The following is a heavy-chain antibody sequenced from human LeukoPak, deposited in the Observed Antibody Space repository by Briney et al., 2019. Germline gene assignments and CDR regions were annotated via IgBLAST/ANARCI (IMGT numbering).Heavy chain of an antibody. CDR2: IYYSGST. J-gene: IGHJ4*02. Sequence: PSETLSLTCTVSGGSISSYYWSWIRQPPGKGLEWIEYIYYSGSTNYNPSLKSGVTISVDTSKNQFSLKLSSVTAADTAVYYCARGKWELLGGYYFDYWGQGTLVTVSS. V-gene: IGHV4-59*01. CDR1: GGSISSYY. D-gene: IGHD1-26*01. CDR3: ARGKWELLGGYYFDY.